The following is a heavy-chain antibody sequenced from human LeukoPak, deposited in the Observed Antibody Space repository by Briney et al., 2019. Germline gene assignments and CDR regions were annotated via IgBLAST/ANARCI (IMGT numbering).Heavy chain of an antibody. CDR3: AKDYAYSSSSGSCFDY. D-gene: IGHD6-6*01. J-gene: IGHJ4*02. CDR2: ISYDGSHK. V-gene: IGHV3-30-3*01. Sequence: PGRSLRLSCAASGFTFSSYAMHWVRQAPGKGLEWVAIISYDGSHKYYADSVKGRFTISRDNSKNTLYLQMNSLRAEDTAVYYCAKDYAYSSSSGSCFDYWGQGTLVTVSS. CDR1: GFTFSSYA.